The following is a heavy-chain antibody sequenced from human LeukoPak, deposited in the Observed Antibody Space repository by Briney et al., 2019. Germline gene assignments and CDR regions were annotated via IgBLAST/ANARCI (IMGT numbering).Heavy chain of an antibody. CDR2: ISSSSSYI. CDR3: AGYDFWSGYFDY. Sequence: GGSLRLSCAASGFTFSSYSMNWVRQAPGKGLEWVSSISSSSSYIYYADSVKGRFTISRDNAKNSLYLQMNSLRAEDTAVYCCAGYDFWSGYFDYWGQGTLVTVSS. CDR1: GFTFSSYS. D-gene: IGHD3-3*01. J-gene: IGHJ4*02. V-gene: IGHV3-21*01.